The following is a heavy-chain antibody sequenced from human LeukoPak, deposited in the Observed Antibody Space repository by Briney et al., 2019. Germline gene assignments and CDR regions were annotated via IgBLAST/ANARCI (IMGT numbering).Heavy chain of an antibody. D-gene: IGHD3-22*01. J-gene: IGHJ4*02. V-gene: IGHV3-30*18. CDR1: GFTFSGYD. CDR2: ISYDGSNK. CDR3: AKDRHYESNVLGY. Sequence: TGGSLRLSCAASGFTFSGYDMHWVRQALGKGLELVAVISYDGSNKYYADSVKGRVTISRDNSKSTLYLQMNSLRAEDTAVYYCAKDRHYESNVLGYWGQGTLVTVSS.